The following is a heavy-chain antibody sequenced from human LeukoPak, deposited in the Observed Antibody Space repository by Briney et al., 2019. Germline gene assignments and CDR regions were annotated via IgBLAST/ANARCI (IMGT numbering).Heavy chain of an antibody. J-gene: IGHJ3*02. D-gene: IGHD3-22*01. V-gene: IGHV1-18*01. Sequence: ASVKVSCKASGYTFTSYGISWVRQAPGQGLEWMGWISAYNGNTNYAQKLQGRVTMTTDTSTSTAYMELSSLRSEDTAVYYCAYYDSSGLGAFDIWGQGTMVTVSS. CDR1: GYTFTSYG. CDR3: AYYDSSGLGAFDI. CDR2: ISAYNGNT.